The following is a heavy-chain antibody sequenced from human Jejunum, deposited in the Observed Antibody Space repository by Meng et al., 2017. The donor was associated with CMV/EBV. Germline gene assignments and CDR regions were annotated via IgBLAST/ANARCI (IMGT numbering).Heavy chain of an antibody. D-gene: IGHD2-2*02. CDR3: AKDWSGVGYCSSTSCYSDY. V-gene: IGHV3-23*01. CDR2: ISAGGGST. CDR1: TYA. Sequence: TYAMTWVRQAPGKGLAWVSTISAGGGSTYYADSVKGRFTISRDNSKSTLYLQMNSLRAEDTAVYHCAKDWSGVGYCSSTSCYSDYWGQGTLVTVSS. J-gene: IGHJ4*02.